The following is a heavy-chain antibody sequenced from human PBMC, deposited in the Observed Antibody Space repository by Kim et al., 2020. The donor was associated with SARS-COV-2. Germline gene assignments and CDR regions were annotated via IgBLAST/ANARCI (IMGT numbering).Heavy chain of an antibody. CDR3: ARDRGRLQLVVVVAATD. CDR1: GFTFSSYA. D-gene: IGHD2-15*01. Sequence: GSLRLSCAASGFTFSSYAMHWVRQAPGKGLEWVAVISYDGSNKYYADSVKGRFTISRDNSKNTLYLQMNSLRAEDTAVYYCARDRGRLQLVVVVAATDWGQGTLVTVSS. J-gene: IGHJ4*02. V-gene: IGHV3-30*04. CDR2: ISYDGSNK.